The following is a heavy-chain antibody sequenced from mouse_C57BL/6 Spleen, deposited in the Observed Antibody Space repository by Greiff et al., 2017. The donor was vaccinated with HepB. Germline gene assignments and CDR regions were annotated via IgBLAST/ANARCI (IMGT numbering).Heavy chain of an antibody. J-gene: IGHJ3*01. CDR2: ISYDGSN. Sequence: EVQLQESGPGLVKPSQSLSLTCSVTGYSITSGYYWNWIRQFPGNKLEWMGYISYDGSNNYNPSLKNRISITRDTSKNQFFLKLNSVTTEDTATYYWAREEDYDEAWFAYWGQGTLVTVSA. CDR1: GYSITSGYY. V-gene: IGHV3-6*01. D-gene: IGHD2-4*01. CDR3: AREEDYDEAWFAY.